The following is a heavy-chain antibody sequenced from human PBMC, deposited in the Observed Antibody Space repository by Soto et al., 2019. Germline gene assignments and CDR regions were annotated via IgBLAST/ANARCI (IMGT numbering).Heavy chain of an antibody. CDR3: ARAEWIQLPDY. CDR2: FNGNGKIK. V-gene: IGHV3-48*04. D-gene: IGHD5-18*01. Sequence: GSLRLSGAASGFSFSTNWMHWVRRAPGKGLEWISYFNGNGKIKQYAASARGRFTISRDNAENSLYLEMDSLRAEDTAVYYCARAEWIQLPDYWGQGTLVTV. CDR1: GFSFSTNW. J-gene: IGHJ4*02.